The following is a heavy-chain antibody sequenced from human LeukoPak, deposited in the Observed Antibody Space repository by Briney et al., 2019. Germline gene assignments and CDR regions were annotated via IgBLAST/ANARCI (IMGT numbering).Heavy chain of an antibody. CDR1: VGSITSTNY. CDR3: AREGGPYRPLDY. Sequence: SETLSLTCGVSVGSITSTNYWTWVRQPPGKGLEWIGEVNLQGSTNYNPSLMGRVAISVDTSENHISLQLTSVTAADTAVYYCAREGGPYRPLDYSGQGALVTVSS. J-gene: IGHJ4*02. V-gene: IGHV4-4*02. CDR2: VNLQGST.